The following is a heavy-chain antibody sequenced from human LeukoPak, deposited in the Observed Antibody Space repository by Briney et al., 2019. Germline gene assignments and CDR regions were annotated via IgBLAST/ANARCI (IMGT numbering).Heavy chain of an antibody. V-gene: IGHV1-2*02. CDR2: INPNSGGT. CDR1: GYTFTGYY. D-gene: IGHD3-10*01. J-gene: IGHJ6*02. Sequence: ASVKVSCKASGYTFTGYYMHWVRQAPGQGLEWMGWINPNSGGTNYAQKFQGRVTMTRDTSISTAYMELSRLRSDDTAVYYCARAGFYTWFREGASAKRNYSYYYVMDVWPQGPTAIVSS. CDR3: ARAGFYTWFREGASAKRNYSYYYVMDV.